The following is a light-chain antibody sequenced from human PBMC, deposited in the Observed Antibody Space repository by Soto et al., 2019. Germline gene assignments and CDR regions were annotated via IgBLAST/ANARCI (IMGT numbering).Light chain of an antibody. Sequence: DIQMTQSPSTLSASVGDRVTITCRASQSITIWLAWYQQRPGKAPKLLIFDACSLESGVPPRFSGSGSGTGFTLTIRSLQPDDVATYYCQHYNSYSWTFGQGNKVEIK. CDR2: DAC. CDR1: QSITIW. J-gene: IGKJ1*01. CDR3: QHYNSYSWT. V-gene: IGKV1-5*01.